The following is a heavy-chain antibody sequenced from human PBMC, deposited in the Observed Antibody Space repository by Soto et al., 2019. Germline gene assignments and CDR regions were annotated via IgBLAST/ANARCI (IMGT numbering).Heavy chain of an antibody. CDR1: GGSISSSSYY. J-gene: IGHJ4*02. Sequence: PSETLSLICTVSGGSISSSSYYWGWIRQPPGKGLEWIGSIYYTGITHYNPSLKSRATISIDTSKNQFSLNLNSVTATDTAVYYCARPARQDTVAGNYWGQGTLVTVSS. CDR3: ARPARQDTVAGNY. D-gene: IGHD6-19*01. V-gene: IGHV4-39*01. CDR2: IYYTGIT.